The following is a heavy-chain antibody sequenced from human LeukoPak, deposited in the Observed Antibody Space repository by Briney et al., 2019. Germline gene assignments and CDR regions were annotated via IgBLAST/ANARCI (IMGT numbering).Heavy chain of an antibody. Sequence: ASVKVSCKAPGYTFTSYDINWVRQATGQGLEWMGWMNPNSGNTGYAQKFQGRVTMTRNTSISTAYMELSSLRSEDTAVYYCAREVSSTRKYYYYGMDVWGQGTTVTVSS. V-gene: IGHV1-8*01. CDR2: MNPNSGNT. J-gene: IGHJ6*02. CDR3: AREVSSTRKYYYYGMDV. CDR1: GYTFTSYD. D-gene: IGHD2-2*01.